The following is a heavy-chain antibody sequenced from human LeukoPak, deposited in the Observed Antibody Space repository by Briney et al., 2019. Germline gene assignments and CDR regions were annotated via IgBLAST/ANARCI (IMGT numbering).Heavy chain of an antibody. CDR2: MSYDGSNK. J-gene: IGHJ6*03. CDR3: ARDGTPIYSSGWVYMGV. CDR1: GFTISSYA. Sequence: PGGSLRLSCAASGFTISSYAMHWVRQAPGKGLEWVAVMSYDGSNKYYADSVKGRFTISRDNSKNTLYLQMNSLRVEDTAVYYCARDGTPIYSSGWVYMGVWGRGTTVTISS. D-gene: IGHD6-25*01. V-gene: IGHV3-30*04.